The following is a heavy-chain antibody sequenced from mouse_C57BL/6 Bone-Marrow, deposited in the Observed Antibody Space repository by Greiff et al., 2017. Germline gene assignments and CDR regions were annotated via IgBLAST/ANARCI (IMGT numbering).Heavy chain of an antibody. V-gene: IGHV1-72*01. J-gene: IGHJ4*01. CDR1: GYTFTSYW. CDR2: IDPNSGGT. D-gene: IGHD2-12*01. Sequence: QVQLQQPGAELVKPGASVKLSCKASGYTFTSYWMHWVKQRPGRGLEWIGRIDPNSGGTKYTEKFKSKATLTVDKPSSTAYMQLSSLTSEDSAVYYCAIPLDDEGGYAMDYWGQGTSVTVSS. CDR3: AIPLDDEGGYAMDY.